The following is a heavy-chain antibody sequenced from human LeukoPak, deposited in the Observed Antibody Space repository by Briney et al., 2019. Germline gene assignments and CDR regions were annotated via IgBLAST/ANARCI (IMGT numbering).Heavy chain of an antibody. Sequence: ASVKVSCKASGGTFSSYAISWVRQAPGQRLEWMGWINTGNGNTKYSQNFQGRVTITRDTSASTAYMELSSLRSEDTAVYYCAKRSEYYFDKWGQGTLVTVSS. CDR1: GGTFSSYA. CDR2: INTGNGNT. D-gene: IGHD1-14*01. CDR3: AKRSEYYFDK. V-gene: IGHV1-3*04. J-gene: IGHJ4*02.